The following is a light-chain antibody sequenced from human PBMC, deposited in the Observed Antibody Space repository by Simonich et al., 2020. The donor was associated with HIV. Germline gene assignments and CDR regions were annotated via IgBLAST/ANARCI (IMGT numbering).Light chain of an antibody. CDR1: PGISIW. CDR2: AAS. J-gene: IGKJ4*01. V-gene: IGKV1-NL1*01. Sequence: DIQMTQSPSSVSASVDDRVPITCRARPGISIWLAWYQQKPGKAPKLLIYAASRLESGVPSRFSGSGSGTDYTLTISSLQPEDFATYYCQQYYSTLTFGGGTKVEIK. CDR3: QQYYSTLT.